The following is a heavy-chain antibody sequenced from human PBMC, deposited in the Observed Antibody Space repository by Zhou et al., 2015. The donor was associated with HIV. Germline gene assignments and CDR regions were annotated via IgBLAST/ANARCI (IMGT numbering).Heavy chain of an antibody. CDR3: ARDPSPGIAVAGTHYYYGMDV. CDR1: GGTFSSYS. V-gene: IGHV1-69*12. Sequence: QVQLVQSGAEVKKPGSSVKVSCKTSGGTFSSYSFSWVRLAPGQGLECMGGIIPRSNTANYAQKFQGRVTITADESTSTAYMELSSLRSEDTAMYYCARDPSPGIAVAGTHYYYGMDVWGQGTTVTVSS. J-gene: IGHJ6*02. D-gene: IGHD6-19*01. CDR2: IIPRSNTA.